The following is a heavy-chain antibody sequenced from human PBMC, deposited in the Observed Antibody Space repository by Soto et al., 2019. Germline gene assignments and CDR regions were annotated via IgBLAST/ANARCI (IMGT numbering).Heavy chain of an antibody. Sequence: SETLSLTCSVSGVSLTSGTYYWSWIRQHPGKGLEWIGYIFYSGSTDYNPSLKSRVNISVDTSKNQFSLKLSSVTAADTAVYYCESTEDFFDYWGQGTLVTVSS. J-gene: IGHJ4*02. V-gene: IGHV4-31*03. CDR2: IFYSGST. CDR1: GVSLTSGTYY. CDR3: ESTEDFFDY.